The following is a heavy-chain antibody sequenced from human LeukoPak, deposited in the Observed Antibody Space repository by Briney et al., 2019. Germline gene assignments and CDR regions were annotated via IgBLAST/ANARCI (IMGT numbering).Heavy chain of an antibody. CDR1: GFSFSSYW. J-gene: IGHJ5*02. D-gene: IGHD3-10*01. CDR3: ARGQSFYGSGIRFDP. Sequence: PGGSLRLSCAAAGFSFSSYWMTWVRQAPGKGLEWVANIKEDGSEKYYVDSVKGRFTISRDNGKNSLYLQMNRLRAEDTAVYYCARGQSFYGSGIRFDPWGQGILVIVSS. V-gene: IGHV3-7*04. CDR2: IKEDGSEK.